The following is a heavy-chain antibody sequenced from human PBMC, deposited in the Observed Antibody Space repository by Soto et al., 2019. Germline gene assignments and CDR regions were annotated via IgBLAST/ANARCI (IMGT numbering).Heavy chain of an antibody. J-gene: IGHJ4*02. D-gene: IGHD3-10*01. V-gene: IGHV3-23*01. CDR3: VKDKVAYYGVWSYFDH. Sequence: EVQLLESGGGWVQPGGSLRLSCAASGFTFRNYAMPWVRQAPGKGLEWVSGISGGGDETYNADSVKGRFTISRDNSKNSLYLKMKSLIAEDTAIYYCVKDKVAYYGVWSYFDHWGQGTLITVSS. CDR1: GFTFRNYA. CDR2: ISGGGDET.